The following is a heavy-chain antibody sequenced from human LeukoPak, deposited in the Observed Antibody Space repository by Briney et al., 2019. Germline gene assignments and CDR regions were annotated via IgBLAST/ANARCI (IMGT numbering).Heavy chain of an antibody. V-gene: IGHV1-3*02. CDR1: GYRFTDYA. D-gene: IGHD1-1*01. CDR3: ARSSYTSLGALDI. Sequence: ASVKVSCKTSGYRFTDYAIHWVRQAPGQRIEWTGWSTAANGITKYSQAFQDRVTITRDTSASIVYMELSSLRSEDMAVYYCARSSYTSLGALDIWGQGTMVTVSS. CDR2: STAANGIT. J-gene: IGHJ3*02.